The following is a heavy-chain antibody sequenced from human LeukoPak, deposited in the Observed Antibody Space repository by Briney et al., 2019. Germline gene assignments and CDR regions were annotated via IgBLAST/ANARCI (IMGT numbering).Heavy chain of an antibody. V-gene: IGHV3-30-3*01. Sequence: PGGSLRLSCAASGFTFSSYAVHWVRQAPGKGLEWVAVISYDGSNKFYADSVKGRFTISRDNSKNTLYLQMNSLRAEDTAVYYCVRDHDYDILTGYYTDYWGQGTLVTVSS. CDR3: VRDHDYDILTGYYTDY. CDR1: GFTFSSYA. J-gene: IGHJ4*02. CDR2: ISYDGSNK. D-gene: IGHD3-9*01.